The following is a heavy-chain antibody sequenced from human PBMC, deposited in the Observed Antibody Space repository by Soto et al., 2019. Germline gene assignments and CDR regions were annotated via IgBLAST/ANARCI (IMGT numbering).Heavy chain of an antibody. V-gene: IGHV1-69*10. CDR3: ARERSRYDRSGYYGPDY. CDR1: GDTFSSYA. Sequence: GASVKVSCKASGDTFSSYAISWVRQAPGQGLEWMGGIIPILGTPNYAQKFQGRVTITADKSTSTAYMELSSLRSEDTAVYYCARERSRYDRSGYYGPDYWGQGTLVTVSS. J-gene: IGHJ4*02. D-gene: IGHD3-22*01. CDR2: IIPILGTP.